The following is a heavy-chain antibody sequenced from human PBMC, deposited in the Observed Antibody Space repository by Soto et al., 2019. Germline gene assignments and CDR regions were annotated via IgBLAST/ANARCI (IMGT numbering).Heavy chain of an antibody. Sequence: ASVKVSCKASGYTFTSYYMHWVRQAPGQGLEWMGIINPSGGSTSYAQKFQGRVTMTRDTSTSTVYMELSSLRSEDTAVYYCARGPVMITTVRGYYYYYGMDVWGQGTTVTVSS. CDR3: ARGPVMITTVRGYYYYYGMDV. J-gene: IGHJ6*02. D-gene: IGHD3-10*01. CDR1: GYTFTSYY. V-gene: IGHV1-46*01. CDR2: INPSGGST.